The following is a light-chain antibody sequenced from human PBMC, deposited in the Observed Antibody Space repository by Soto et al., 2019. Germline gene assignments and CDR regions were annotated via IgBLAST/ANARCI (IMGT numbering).Light chain of an antibody. CDR2: GSS. V-gene: IGKV3-15*01. CDR3: QQYVSSPRT. J-gene: IGKJ1*01. CDR1: QTVRSS. Sequence: EIVMTQSTATLSVSPGERATLSCRASQTVRSSLAWYQHKPGQVPRLLIYGSSTRATGVPVRFSGSGSGTDFTLTISSLEPEDFAVYYSQQYVSSPRTFGQGTKVDIK.